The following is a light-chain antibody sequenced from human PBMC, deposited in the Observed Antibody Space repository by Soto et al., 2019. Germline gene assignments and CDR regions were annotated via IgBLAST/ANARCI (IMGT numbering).Light chain of an antibody. CDR2: LNSDGSH. V-gene: IGLV4-69*01. J-gene: IGLJ2*01. CDR3: QTWGTGFSVV. Sequence: QSVLTQSPSASASLGASVKLTCTLSSGHSSYAIAWHQQQPETGPRYLMKLNSDGSHNKGDGIPDRFSGSSSGAERYLTIYSLQSEDEADYYCQTWGTGFSVVFGGGTKLTVL. CDR1: SGHSSYA.